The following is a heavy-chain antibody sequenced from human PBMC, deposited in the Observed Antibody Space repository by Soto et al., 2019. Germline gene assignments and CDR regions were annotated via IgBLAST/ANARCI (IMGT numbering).Heavy chain of an antibody. D-gene: IGHD5-18*01. CDR2: IIPIFGTA. Sequence: QVQLVQSGAEVKKPGSSVKVSCKASGGTFSSYAISWVRQAPGQGLEWMGGIIPIFGTANYAQKFQGRVTITADESTSTAYMGLSSLRSEDTAMYYCARVKRTDTAMVLYYYYGMDVWGQGTTVTVSS. J-gene: IGHJ6*02. CDR3: ARVKRTDTAMVLYYYYGMDV. V-gene: IGHV1-69*01. CDR1: GGTFSSYA.